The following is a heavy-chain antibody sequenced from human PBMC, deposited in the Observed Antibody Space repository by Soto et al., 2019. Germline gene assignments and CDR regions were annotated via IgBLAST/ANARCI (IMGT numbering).Heavy chain of an antibody. V-gene: IGHV1-46*01. J-gene: IGHJ3*02. D-gene: IGHD3-22*01. CDR1: GYTFTSYS. Sequence: GASVKVSCKASGYTFTSYSMHWVRQAHGQGLEWMGIINPSGGSTSYAQKFQGRVTMTRDTSTSTVYMELSSLRSEDTAVYYCVRQSYSSGHLPGDSLDIWGQGTMVS. CDR3: VRQSYSSGHLPGDSLDI. CDR2: INPSGGST.